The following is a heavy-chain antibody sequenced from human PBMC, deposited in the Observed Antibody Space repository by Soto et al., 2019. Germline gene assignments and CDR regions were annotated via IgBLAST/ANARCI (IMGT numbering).Heavy chain of an antibody. CDR2: IIPIFGAA. CDR1: GGTFSSDA. CDR3: ARGQMFGGADS. D-gene: IGHD3-16*01. J-gene: IGHJ4*02. V-gene: IGHV1-69*12. Sequence: QVQLVQSGAEVKQPGSSVKVSCKASGGTFSSDAISWVRQAPGQGLEWMGGIIPIFGAANYAPTFLGRVTISADESTTTGYMEISRLGSEDAGLYYCARGQMFGGADSWGQGTLVTVSS.